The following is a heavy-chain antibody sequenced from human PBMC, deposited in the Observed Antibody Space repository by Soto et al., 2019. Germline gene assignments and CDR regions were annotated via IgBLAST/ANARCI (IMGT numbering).Heavy chain of an antibody. V-gene: IGHV1-69*13. Sequence: ASVKVSCKASGGTFSSYAISWVRQAPGQGLEWMGGIIPIFGTANYAQKFQGRVTITADESTSTAYMELSSLRSEDTAVYYCARVAPPSFCSGGSRHARLSYCGQGSLVPVSA. CDR3: ARVAPPSFCSGGSRHARLSY. D-gene: IGHD2-15*01. CDR2: IIPIFGTA. J-gene: IGHJ1*01. CDR1: GGTFSSYA.